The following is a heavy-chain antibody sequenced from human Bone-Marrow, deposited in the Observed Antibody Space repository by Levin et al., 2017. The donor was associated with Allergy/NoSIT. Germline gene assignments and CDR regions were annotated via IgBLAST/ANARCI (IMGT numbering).Heavy chain of an antibody. J-gene: IGHJ4*02. CDR3: AKDGMKQWLAFDL. CDR2: LSGSGGST. Sequence: GESLKISCAASGFTFSRYGMSWVRQAPGKGLEWVSALSGSGGSTYYADSVKGRFTVSRDNSKNTLFLQMNSLRVEDTAVYYCAKDGMKQWLAFDLWGQGTLVTVSS. CDR1: GFTFSRYG. V-gene: IGHV3-23*01. D-gene: IGHD6-19*01.